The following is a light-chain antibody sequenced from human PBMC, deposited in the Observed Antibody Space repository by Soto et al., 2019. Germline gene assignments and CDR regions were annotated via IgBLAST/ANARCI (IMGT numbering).Light chain of an antibody. CDR3: QHYNSYSALT. J-gene: IGKJ4*01. CDR1: QSLSTW. CDR2: KAS. Sequence: DIQMTQSPSTLSASVGDRVTITCRASQSLSTWLAWYQQKPGKAPNLLIYKASSLQSGVPSRFSGSGSGTEFTLTITGLQPDDFATSYCQHYNSYSALTFGGGTRVEIK. V-gene: IGKV1-5*03.